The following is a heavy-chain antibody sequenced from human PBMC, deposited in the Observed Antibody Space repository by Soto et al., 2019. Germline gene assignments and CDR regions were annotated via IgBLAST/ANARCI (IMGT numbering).Heavy chain of an antibody. CDR1: GFIFTSFG. J-gene: IGHJ4*02. CDR2: ISYDGIDE. V-gene: IGHV3-30*03. Sequence: QVQLVESGGGVVQPGTSLKLSCATSGFIFTSFGMNWLRQAPGKGLEWVAVISYDGIDENYADSVKGRFAISRDKSKGTVYLHMDTLRVEDTAVYYCATDVREMATVALDVSWAPGTLVTVSS. CDR3: ATDVREMATVALDVS. D-gene: IGHD1-1*01.